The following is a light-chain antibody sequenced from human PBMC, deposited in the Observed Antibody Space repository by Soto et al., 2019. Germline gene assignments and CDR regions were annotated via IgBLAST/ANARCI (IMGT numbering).Light chain of an antibody. CDR2: CAS. Sequence: EIVLTQSPGTLSLSPGDRATLSCRASQSVSSWSLAWYQQKPGQAPRLLIYCASSRATGIPDRFSGSGSGTDFALSISRLEPEDFAVYYCQQYGPSPGFTFGPGTKVDIK. J-gene: IGKJ3*01. V-gene: IGKV3-20*01. CDR3: QQYGPSPGFT. CDR1: QSVSSWS.